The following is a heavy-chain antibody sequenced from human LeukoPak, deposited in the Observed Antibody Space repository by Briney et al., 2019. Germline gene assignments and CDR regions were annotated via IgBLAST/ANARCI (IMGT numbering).Heavy chain of an antibody. Sequence: GASVKVSCKASGFTFSSYYMHWVRQAPGQGLEWMGIINPSGGITNYAQKFQGRVTMTRDTSTSTVYMELSSLRSEDTALYYCARAHGGYDYLCLNWGQGTLVTVSS. D-gene: IGHD5-12*01. CDR2: INPSGGIT. CDR1: GFTFSSYY. V-gene: IGHV1-46*01. CDR3: ARAHGGYDYLCLN. J-gene: IGHJ4*02.